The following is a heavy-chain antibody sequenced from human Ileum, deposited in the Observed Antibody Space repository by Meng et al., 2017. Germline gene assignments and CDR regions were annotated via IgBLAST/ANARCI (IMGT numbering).Heavy chain of an antibody. Sequence: VAVVDSGGGVLQPGRSLVSSCAGSAFTFSSYGRHWVRQAPGKGLEWVAVIWYDGSNKYYADSVKGRFTISRDNSKNTLYLQMNSLRAEDTAVYYCARDSGGYNTWGQGTLVTVSS. D-gene: IGHD5-24*01. V-gene: IGHV3-33*01. J-gene: IGHJ5*02. CDR3: ARDSGGYNT. CDR2: IWYDGSNK. CDR1: AFTFSSYG.